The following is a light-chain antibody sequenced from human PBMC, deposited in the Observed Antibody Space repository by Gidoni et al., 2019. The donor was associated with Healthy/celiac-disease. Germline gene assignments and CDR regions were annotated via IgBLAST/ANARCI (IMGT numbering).Light chain of an antibody. Sequence: QSLLTQPHSAYGAPGQRGTIPCTGSSSNIRAGYDVHWYQQLPGTAPKLLIYGNSNQPSGVPDRFSGSKSGTSASLAITGLQAEDEADYYCQSYDSSLSGSVVFGGGTKLTVL. CDR1: SSNIRAGYD. CDR3: QSYDSSLSGSVV. V-gene: IGLV1-40*01. J-gene: IGLJ2*01. CDR2: GNS.